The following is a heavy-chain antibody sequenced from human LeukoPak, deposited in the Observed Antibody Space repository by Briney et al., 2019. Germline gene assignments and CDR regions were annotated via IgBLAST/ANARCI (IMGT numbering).Heavy chain of an antibody. CDR2: INPSGGST. CDR3: AREPYYDSSGSNWFDL. V-gene: IGHV1-46*01. D-gene: IGHD3-22*01. J-gene: IGHJ5*02. Sequence: ASVKVSCKASGYTFTSYYMHWVRQAPGQGLEWMGIINPSGGSTSYAQKFQGRVTMTRDTSTSTVYMELSSLRSEDTAVYYCAREPYYDSSGSNWFDLWGQGTLVTVSS. CDR1: GYTFTSYY.